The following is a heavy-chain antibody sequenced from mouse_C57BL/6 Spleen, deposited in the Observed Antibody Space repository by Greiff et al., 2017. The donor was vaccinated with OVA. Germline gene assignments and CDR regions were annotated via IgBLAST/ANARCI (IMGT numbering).Heavy chain of an antibody. CDR1: GFTFSSYT. CDR3: ARQGATIVTGEVFDY. J-gene: IGHJ2*01. CDR2: ISGGGGNT. Sequence: EVQLVESGGGLVKPGGSLKLSCAASGFTFSSYTMSWVRQTPEKRLEWVATISGGGGNTYYPDSVKGRFTISRDNAKNTLYLQMSSLRSEDTALYYGARQGATIVTGEVFDYWGQGTTLTVSS. V-gene: IGHV5-9*01. D-gene: IGHD2-5*01.